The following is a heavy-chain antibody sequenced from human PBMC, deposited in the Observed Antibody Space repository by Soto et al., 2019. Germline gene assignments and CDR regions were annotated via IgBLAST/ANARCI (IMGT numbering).Heavy chain of an antibody. Sequence: QVQLQESGPGLVKPSQTLSLTCTVSGGSISSGGYYWSWIRQPPGKGLGGMGYIYYRGSTYYNPSLKCRVTKSVDTSKTQFSLKLRSVTAADTAVYYWARGEGQSGSPDYWGQGTLVTVSS. CDR3: ARGEGQSGSPDY. D-gene: IGHD1-26*01. V-gene: IGHV4-31*03. CDR1: GGSISSGGYY. J-gene: IGHJ4*02. CDR2: IYYRGST.